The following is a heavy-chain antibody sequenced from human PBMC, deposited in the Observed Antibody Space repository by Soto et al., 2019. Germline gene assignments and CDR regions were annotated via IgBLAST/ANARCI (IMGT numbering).Heavy chain of an antibody. CDR3: AKVPIPYGSGSYYPFDY. D-gene: IGHD3-10*01. J-gene: IGHJ4*02. V-gene: IGHV3-30*18. CDR2: ISYDGSNK. CDR1: GFTFSSYG. Sequence: VGSLRLSCAASGFTFSSYGMHWVRQAPGKGLEWVAVISYDGSNKYYADSVKGRFTISRDNSKNTLYLQMNSLRAEDTAVYYCAKVPIPYGSGSYYPFDYWGQGTLVTVSS.